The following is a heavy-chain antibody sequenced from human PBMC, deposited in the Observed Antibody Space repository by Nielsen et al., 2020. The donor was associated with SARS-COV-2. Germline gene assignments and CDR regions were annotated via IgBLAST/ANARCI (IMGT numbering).Heavy chain of an antibody. Sequence: GESLKISCAASEFTFSNYGMHWVRQAPGKGLEWVAVISYDGSNKHYGDSVKGRFTISRDNSKNTLYLQLNSLRPDDTAVYYCAKVWRGYSYGQYYFDYWGQGTLVTVSS. CDR3: AKVWRGYSYGQYYFDY. CDR1: EFTFSNYG. V-gene: IGHV3-30*18. CDR2: ISYDGSNK. D-gene: IGHD5-18*01. J-gene: IGHJ4*02.